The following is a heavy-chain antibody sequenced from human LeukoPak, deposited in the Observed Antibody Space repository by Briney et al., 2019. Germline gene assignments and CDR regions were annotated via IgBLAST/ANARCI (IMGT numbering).Heavy chain of an antibody. J-gene: IGHJ4*02. V-gene: IGHV5-51*01. Sequence: GESLKISCKGSGYSFTSYWIGWVRQLPGKGLEWMGIIYPGDSDTRYSPSFQGQVTISADKSISTAYLQWGSLKASDTAMYYCARAVHYYDSSGYPYFGYWGQGTLVTVSS. CDR2: IYPGDSDT. CDR3: ARAVHYYDSSGYPYFGY. CDR1: GYSFTSYW. D-gene: IGHD3-22*01.